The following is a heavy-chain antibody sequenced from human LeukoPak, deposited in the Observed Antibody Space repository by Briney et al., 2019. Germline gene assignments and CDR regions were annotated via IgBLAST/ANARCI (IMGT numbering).Heavy chain of an antibody. J-gene: IGHJ3*02. CDR2: INHSGST. CDR1: GGSFSGYY. D-gene: IGHD1-14*01. Sequence: SETLSLTCAVYGGSFSGYYWSWIRQSPGKGLEWIGEINHSGSTNYNPSLKSRVIISVDTSKNQFSLKLGSVTAADTAVYYCARDLPGQYGFDIWGQGTMVTVSS. V-gene: IGHV4-34*01. CDR3: ARDLPGQYGFDI.